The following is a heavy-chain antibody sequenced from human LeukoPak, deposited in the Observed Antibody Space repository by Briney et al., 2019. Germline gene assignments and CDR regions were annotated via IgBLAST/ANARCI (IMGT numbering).Heavy chain of an antibody. CDR2: IYYSGST. V-gene: IGHV4-59*01. Sequence: SETLSLTCTVSGGSISSYYWSWIRQPPGKGLEWIGYIYYSGSTNYNPSLKSRVTISVDTSKNQFSLKLSSVTAADTAVYYCAKDVNRYSSSWYGQNWGQGTLVTVSS. CDR1: GGSISSYY. D-gene: IGHD6-13*01. CDR3: AKDVNRYSSSWYGQN. J-gene: IGHJ4*02.